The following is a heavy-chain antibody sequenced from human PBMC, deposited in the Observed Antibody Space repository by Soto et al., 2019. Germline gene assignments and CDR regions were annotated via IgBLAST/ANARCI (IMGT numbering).Heavy chain of an antibody. V-gene: IGHV3-74*03. CDR3: TRGRYCTDASCYNSRFDP. J-gene: IGHJ5*02. Sequence: EGQLEESGGGLVHPGGSLRLSCAASGFTFSNYWMHWVRQVSGKGLEWVSYITSDGSRTTYADSVKGRFTISRDNAKNTLFLQADSLRADDTAVYYCTRGRYCTDASCYNSRFDPWGQGTLVTVSS. D-gene: IGHD2-15*01. CDR2: ITSDGSRT. CDR1: GFTFSNYW.